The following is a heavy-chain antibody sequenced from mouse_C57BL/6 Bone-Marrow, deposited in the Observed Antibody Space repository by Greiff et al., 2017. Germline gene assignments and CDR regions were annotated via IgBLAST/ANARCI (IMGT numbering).Heavy chain of an antibody. J-gene: IGHJ2*01. V-gene: IGHV1-54*01. Sequence: VKLQECGAELVRPGTSVKVSCKASGYAFTNYLIEWVKQRPGQGLEWIGVINPGSGGTNYNEKFKGKATLTADKSSSTAYMQLSSLTSEDSAVYFCARGGWFPDYWGQGTTLTVSS. D-gene: IGHD2-3*01. CDR3: ARGGWFPDY. CDR2: INPGSGGT. CDR1: GYAFTNYL.